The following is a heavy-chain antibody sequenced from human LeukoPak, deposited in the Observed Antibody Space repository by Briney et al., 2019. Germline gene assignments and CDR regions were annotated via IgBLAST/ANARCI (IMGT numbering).Heavy chain of an antibody. CDR2: IYTSGTI. V-gene: IGHV4-4*07. CDR3: ARGPYSYESSGAFDI. CDR1: GGSISSYY. D-gene: IGHD3-22*01. J-gene: IGHJ3*02. Sequence: SETLSLTCTVSGGSISSYYWSWIRQPAGTALEWIGRIYTSGTITYNPSLKSRVTISVDTSKNQFSLKLSSVTAADTALYFCARGPYSYESSGAFDIWGQGTMVTVSS.